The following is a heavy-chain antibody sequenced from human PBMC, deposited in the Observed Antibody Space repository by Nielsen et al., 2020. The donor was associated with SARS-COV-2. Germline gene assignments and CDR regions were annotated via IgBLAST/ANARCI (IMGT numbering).Heavy chain of an antibody. CDR2: INSDGSST. J-gene: IGHJ6*02. Sequence: GGSLRLSCAASGFNFSNYRMNWVRQAPGKGLVWVSRINSDGSSTSYADSVKGRFTISRDNAKNTLYLQMNSLGAEDTAVYYCARVGSRGQWLVQYYYGMDVWGQGTTVTVSS. CDR3: ARVGSRGQWLVQYYYGMDV. V-gene: IGHV3-74*01. CDR1: GFNFSNYR. D-gene: IGHD6-19*01.